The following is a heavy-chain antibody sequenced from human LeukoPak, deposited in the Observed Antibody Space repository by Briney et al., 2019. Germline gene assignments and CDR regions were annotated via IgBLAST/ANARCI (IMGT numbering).Heavy chain of an antibody. D-gene: IGHD4-23*01. CDR3: GVRWQLRGRGFDY. J-gene: IGHJ4*02. V-gene: IGHV3-15*01. CDR2: LKSKADGGTT. Sequence: GGSLRLSRAASGFTFSNAWPSWVRQAPGKGVEWVGRLKSKADGGTTDYAAPVKGRFTISRDDSNNTLYLQMNSLKTEDTAVYYCGVRWQLRGRGFDYWGQGTLVTVSS. CDR1: GFTFSNAW.